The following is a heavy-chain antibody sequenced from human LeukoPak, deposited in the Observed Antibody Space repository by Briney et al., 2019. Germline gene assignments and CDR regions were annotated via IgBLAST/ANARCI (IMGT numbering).Heavy chain of an antibody. J-gene: IGHJ4*02. CDR1: GITLSNYG. CDR2: ISDSGGST. V-gene: IGHV3-23*01. D-gene: IGHD3-22*01. CDR3: AKRGVVIRVILVGFHKEAYYFDY. Sequence: GGSLRLSCAVSGITLSNYGMSWVRQAPGKGLEWVAGISDSGGSTNYADSVKGRFTISRDNPKNTLHLQMNSLRAEDTAVYFCAKRGVVIRVILVGFHKEAYYFDYWGQGTLVTVSS.